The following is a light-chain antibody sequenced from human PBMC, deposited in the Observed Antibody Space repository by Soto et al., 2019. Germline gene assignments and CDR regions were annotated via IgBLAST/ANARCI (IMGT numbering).Light chain of an antibody. CDR2: YDN. J-gene: IGLJ1*01. CDR3: AAWDDSLNAYD. Sequence: QSVLTQPPSVSEAPGQRIAISCSGSSSNIGTNAVTWYQHLPGKAPKVLIHYDNLLPSGVSDRFSGSRSGTSASLAISRVQSYVEADYYCAAWDDSLNAYDFGTGTNVTV. V-gene: IGLV1-36*01. CDR1: SSNIGTNA.